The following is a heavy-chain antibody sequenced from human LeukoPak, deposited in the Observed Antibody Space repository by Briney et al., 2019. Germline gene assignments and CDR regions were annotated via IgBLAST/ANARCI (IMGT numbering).Heavy chain of an antibody. D-gene: IGHD3-3*01. J-gene: IGHJ4*02. CDR3: AKEGSIFGVVIRPYYFDY. V-gene: IGHV3-48*03. Sequence: SGGSLRLSCAASGFTFSSYEMNWVRQAPGKGLEWVSYISSSGSTIYYADSVKGRFTISRDNAKNSLYLQMNSLRAEDTAVYYCAKEGSIFGVVIRPYYFDYWGQGTLVTVSS. CDR1: GFTFSSYE. CDR2: ISSSGSTI.